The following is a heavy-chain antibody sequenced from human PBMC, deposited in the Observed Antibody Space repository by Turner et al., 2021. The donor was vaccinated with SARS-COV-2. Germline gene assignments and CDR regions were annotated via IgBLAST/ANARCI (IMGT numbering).Heavy chain of an antibody. J-gene: IGHJ6*02. V-gene: IGHV1-24*01. D-gene: IGHD6-19*01. Sequence: QVPLVQSGAEVKKPGASVKVSCKVSGYTLTELSMHWVRQAPGKGLEWMGGFDPEDGETIYAQKFQGRVTMTEDTSTDTAYMELSSLRSEDTAVYYCATGVAVAGTPSKYYYYYGMDVWGQGTTVTVSS. CDR2: FDPEDGET. CDR3: ATGVAVAGTPSKYYYYYGMDV. CDR1: GYTLTELS.